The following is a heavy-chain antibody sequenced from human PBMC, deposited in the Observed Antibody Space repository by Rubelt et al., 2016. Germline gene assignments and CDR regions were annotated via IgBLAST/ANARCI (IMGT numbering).Heavy chain of an antibody. CDR3: TRGWAALDV. D-gene: IGHD1-26*01. J-gene: IGHJ6*02. V-gene: IGHV6-1*01. Sequence: QVQLQQSGPGLVKPSQTLSVTCAIFGDSVTSDSAAWNWIRQSPSRGLEWLGRTYYRSKWYNEYALSVQSRITINPETSKNQFSLQLRSVTPEDTAVYYWTRGWAALDVWGQGTTVTVSS. CDR2: TYYRSKWYN. CDR1: GDSVTSDSAA.